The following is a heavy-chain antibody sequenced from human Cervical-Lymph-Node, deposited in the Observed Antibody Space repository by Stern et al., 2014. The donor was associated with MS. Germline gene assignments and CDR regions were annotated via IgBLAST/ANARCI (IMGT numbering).Heavy chain of an antibody. CDR1: GGSVSGGSYY. Sequence: QVQLQESGPGLVMPSETLSLTCTVSGGSVSGGSYYWTWIRQPPGKGLEWIGFIYHTGRTNYSPSLNSRVTISLDTSKNQFSLRLTSVTATDTAVYYCARESSATDAFDIWGQGTVITVSS. CDR2: IYHTGRT. J-gene: IGHJ3*02. V-gene: IGHV4-61*01. D-gene: IGHD6-6*01. CDR3: ARESSATDAFDI.